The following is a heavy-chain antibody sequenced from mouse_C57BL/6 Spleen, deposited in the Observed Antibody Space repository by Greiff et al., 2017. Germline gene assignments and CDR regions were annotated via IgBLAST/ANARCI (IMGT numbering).Heavy chain of an antibody. CDR1: GYTFTSYW. CDR2: IHPSASDT. V-gene: IGHV1-74*01. Sequence: QVQLQQPGAELVKPGASVKVSCKASGYTFTSYWMHWVKQRPGQGLEWIGRIHPSASDTNYNQKFKGKATLPVDKSSSTAYMQLSSLTSEDSAVYYCAITTVVAHYAMDYWGQGTSVTVSS. J-gene: IGHJ4*01. D-gene: IGHD1-1*01. CDR3: AITTVVAHYAMDY.